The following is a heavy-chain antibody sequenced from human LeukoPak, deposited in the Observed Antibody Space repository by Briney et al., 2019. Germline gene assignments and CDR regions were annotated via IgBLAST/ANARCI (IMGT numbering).Heavy chain of an antibody. Sequence: QTGGSLRLSCAASGLTFSSYWMSWVRQAPGKGLEWVANIKQDGSVTYYVDSVKGRFTISRDNAKNSLYLQMNSLRAEDTAVYYCARVGRKYYDFWSGYSHYYMDVWGKGTTVTVSS. D-gene: IGHD3-3*01. CDR2: IKQDGSVT. CDR1: GLTFSSYW. J-gene: IGHJ6*03. V-gene: IGHV3-7*01. CDR3: ARVGRKYYDFWSGYSHYYMDV.